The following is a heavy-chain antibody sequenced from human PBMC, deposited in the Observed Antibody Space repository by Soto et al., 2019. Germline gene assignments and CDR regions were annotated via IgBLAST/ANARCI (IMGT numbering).Heavy chain of an antibody. D-gene: IGHD6-13*01. J-gene: IGHJ4*02. CDR2: INANNGNP. Sequence: QVLLVQSGAEVKKPGASVQISCKASGYTFTTYDMHWVRQAPGQRLEWMGSINANNGNPKYSQRFQGMATFTRDTSATTGYMDLSSLISEDTAVYYCVFSRGWWAFHYWGQGTLVTVSS. V-gene: IGHV1-3*01. CDR3: VFSRGWWAFHY. CDR1: GYTFTTYD.